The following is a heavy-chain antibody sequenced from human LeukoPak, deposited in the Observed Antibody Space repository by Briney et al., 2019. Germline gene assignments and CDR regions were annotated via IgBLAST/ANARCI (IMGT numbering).Heavy chain of an antibody. V-gene: IGHV3-11*04. J-gene: IGHJ6*02. CDR3: ARVPPLGYCSSTSCYVGDYYYYGMDV. CDR1: GFTFSDYY. CDR2: ISSSGSTI. D-gene: IGHD2-2*01. Sequence: PGGSLRLSCAASGFTFSDYYMSWIRQAPGKGLEWVSYISSSGSTIYYADSVKGRFTISRDNAKNSLYLQMNSLRAEDTAVYYCARVPPLGYCSSTSCYVGDYYYYGMDVWGQGTTVTVSS.